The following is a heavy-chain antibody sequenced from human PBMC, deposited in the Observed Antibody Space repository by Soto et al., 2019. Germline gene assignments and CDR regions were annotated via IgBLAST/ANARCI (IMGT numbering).Heavy chain of an antibody. V-gene: IGHV3-53*04. Sequence: GGSLRLSCAASGFTVSSNYMSWVRQAPGKGLEWVSVIYSGGSTYYADSVKGRFTISRHNSKNTLYLQMNSLRAEDTAVYYCARNGRLEPSYGDSYYYYYMDVWGKGTTVTVSS. CDR1: GFTVSSNY. J-gene: IGHJ6*03. D-gene: IGHD4-17*01. CDR2: IYSGGST. CDR3: ARNGRLEPSYGDSYYYYYMDV.